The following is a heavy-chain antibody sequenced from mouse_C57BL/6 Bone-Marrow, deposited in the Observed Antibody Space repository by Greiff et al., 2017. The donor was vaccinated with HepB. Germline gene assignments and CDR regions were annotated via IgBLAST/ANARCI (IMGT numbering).Heavy chain of an antibody. CDR1: GFSLTSYA. J-gene: IGHJ4*01. V-gene: IGHV2-9-1*01. Sequence: QVQLQQSGPGLVAPSQSLSITCTVSGFSLTSYAISWVRQPPGKGLEWLGVIWTGGGTNYNSALKSRLSISKDNSKSQVFLKMNSLQTDDTARYYCARVNYYGKGAMDYWGQGTSVTVSS. D-gene: IGHD2-1*01. CDR3: ARVNYYGKGAMDY. CDR2: IWTGGGT.